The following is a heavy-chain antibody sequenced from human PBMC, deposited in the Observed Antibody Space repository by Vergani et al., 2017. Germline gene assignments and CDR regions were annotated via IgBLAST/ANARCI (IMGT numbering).Heavy chain of an antibody. Sequence: QVQLVQSGAEVKKPGASVKVSCKASGYTFTSYYMHWVRQAPGQGLEWMGIINPSGGSTSYAQKFQGRVTMTRDTSTSTVYMELSSLRSEDTAVYYCAREVGDCSSTSCPIRDYYYYMDVWGKGTTVTVSS. CDR2: INPSGGST. CDR1: GYTFTSYY. V-gene: IGHV1-46*03. CDR3: AREVGDCSSTSCPIRDYYYYMDV. J-gene: IGHJ6*03. D-gene: IGHD2-2*01.